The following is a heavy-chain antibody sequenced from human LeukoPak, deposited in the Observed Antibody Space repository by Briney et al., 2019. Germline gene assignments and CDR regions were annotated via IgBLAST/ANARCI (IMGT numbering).Heavy chain of an antibody. CDR2: IWYDGSNK. CDR3: AKDKYSCGVFDN. Sequence: QTGGSLRLSCAASGFTFSSFGMHWVRQAPGKGLEWVAVIWYDGSNKYYADSVKGRFTISGDNSKNTLYLQMNSLRAEDTSVYYCAKDKYSCGVFDNWGQGTLVTVSS. J-gene: IGHJ4*02. D-gene: IGHD6-19*01. CDR1: GFTFSSFG. V-gene: IGHV3-33*06.